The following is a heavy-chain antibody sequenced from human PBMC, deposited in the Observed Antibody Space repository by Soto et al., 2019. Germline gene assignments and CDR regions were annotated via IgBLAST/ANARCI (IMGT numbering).Heavy chain of an antibody. V-gene: IGHV1-69*13. CDR1: GGTFSSYA. D-gene: IGHD4-17*01. CDR3: ARDRPGGDYGDYEGPFDY. J-gene: IGHJ4*02. Sequence: GASVKVSCKASGGTFSSYAISWVRQAPGQGLEWMGGIIPIFGTANYAQKFQGRVTITADESTSTAYMELSSLRSEDTAVYYCARDRPGGDYGDYEGPFDYWGQGTLVTVSS. CDR2: IIPIFGTA.